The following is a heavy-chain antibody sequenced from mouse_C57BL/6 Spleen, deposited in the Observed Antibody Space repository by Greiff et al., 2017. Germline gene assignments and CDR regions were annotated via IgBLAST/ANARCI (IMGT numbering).Heavy chain of an antibody. Sequence: QVQLQQPGAELVKPGASVKLSCKASGYTFTSYWMQWVKQRPGQGLEWLGEIDPSDSYTNYNQKFKGKATLTVDTSSSTAYMQLSSLTSEDSAVYYCARSGLREGFDYWGQGTTLTVSS. CDR1: GYTFTSYW. CDR3: ARSGLREGFDY. CDR2: IDPSDSYT. D-gene: IGHD2-2*01. J-gene: IGHJ2*01. V-gene: IGHV1-50*01.